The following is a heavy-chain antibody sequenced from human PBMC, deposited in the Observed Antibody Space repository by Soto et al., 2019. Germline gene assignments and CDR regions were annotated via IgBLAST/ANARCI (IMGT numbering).Heavy chain of an antibody. CDR1: GFTFNTYK. D-gene: IGHD4-4*01. V-gene: IGHV3-21*01. CDR2: FSTSSRSK. J-gene: IGHJ6*02. Sequence: GGSLRLSCAAPGFTFNTYKMNWVPQAPRKGLEWVSSFSTSSRSKYYADSLKGRFTIFRDNPKNSLYLQMNSPRGEDRAVYYCARSRLRRTTVTTFHYYDAMDVWGQGTTVTVSS. CDR3: ARSRLRRTTVTTFHYYDAMDV.